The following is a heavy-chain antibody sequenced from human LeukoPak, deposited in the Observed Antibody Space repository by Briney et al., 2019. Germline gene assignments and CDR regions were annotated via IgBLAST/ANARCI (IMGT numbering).Heavy chain of an antibody. V-gene: IGHV1-69*04. Sequence: SVKVSCKASGGTFSSYAISWVRQAPGQGLEWMGRIIPILGIANYAQKFQGRVTITADKSTSTAYMELSSLRSEDTAVYYCASPGYCSSTSCYAFDYWGQGTLVTVSS. CDR3: ASPGYCSSTSCYAFDY. D-gene: IGHD2-2*01. J-gene: IGHJ4*02. CDR1: GGTFSSYA. CDR2: IIPILGIA.